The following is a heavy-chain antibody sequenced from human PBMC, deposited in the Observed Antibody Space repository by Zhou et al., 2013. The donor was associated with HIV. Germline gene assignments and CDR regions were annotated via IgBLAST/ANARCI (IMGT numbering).Heavy chain of an antibody. CDR3: ASSLNYYYYYYMDV. Sequence: QVQLVQSGAEVKKPGSSVKVSCKASGGTFSSYAISWVRQAPGQGLEWMGRIIPILGIANYAQKFQGRVTITADKSTSTAYMELSSLRSEDTAVYYCASSLNYYYYYYMDVWGKGTTVTVSS. CDR1: GGTFSSYA. V-gene: IGHV1-69*04. J-gene: IGHJ6*03. CDR2: IIPILGIA.